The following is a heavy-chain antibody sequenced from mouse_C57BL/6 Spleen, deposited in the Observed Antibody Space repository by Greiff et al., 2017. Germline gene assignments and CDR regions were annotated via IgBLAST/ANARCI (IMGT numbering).Heavy chain of an antibody. D-gene: IGHD2-5*01. Sequence: QVQLQQPGAELVRPGSSVKLSCKASGYTFTSYWMHWVKQRPIQGLEWIGNIDPSDSETHYNQKFKDKATLTVDKSSSTASMQLSSLTSEDSAVYYCARRAYYSNYGVGYWGQGTTLTVSS. V-gene: IGHV1-52*01. J-gene: IGHJ2*01. CDR2: IDPSDSET. CDR1: GYTFTSYW. CDR3: ARRAYYSNYGVGY.